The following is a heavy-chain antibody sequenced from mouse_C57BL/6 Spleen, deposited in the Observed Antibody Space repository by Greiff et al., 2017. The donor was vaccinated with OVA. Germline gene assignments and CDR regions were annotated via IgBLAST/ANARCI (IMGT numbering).Heavy chain of an antibody. CDR3: AREVITTDYFDY. J-gene: IGHJ2*01. V-gene: IGHV1-54*01. D-gene: IGHD1-1*01. CDR1: GYAFTNYL. Sequence: QVQLQESGAELVRPGTSVKVSCKASGYAFTNYLIAWVKQRPGQGLEWIGVINPGSGGPNYNEKFKGKAKLNADKSSSTAYMQLSSLTSEDSAVYFCAREVITTDYFDYWGQGTTLTASS. CDR2: INPGSGGP.